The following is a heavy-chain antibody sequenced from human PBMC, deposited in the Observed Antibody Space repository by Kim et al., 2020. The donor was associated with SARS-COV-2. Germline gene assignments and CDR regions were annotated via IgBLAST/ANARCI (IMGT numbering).Heavy chain of an antibody. Sequence: GGSLRLSCAASGLTFSSYAMSWVRQAPGKGLEWVSAISGSGGSTYYADSEKDRLTISRDNFKNTLYLQMNSLRAVDTAVYYCANLGADSSSWHYYYYYGMDVCGQQTTVTVSS. J-gene: IGHJ6*02. CDR3: ANLGADSSSWHYYYYYGMDV. CDR2: ISGSGGST. D-gene: IGHD6-13*01. CDR1: GLTFSSYA. V-gene: IGHV3-23*01.